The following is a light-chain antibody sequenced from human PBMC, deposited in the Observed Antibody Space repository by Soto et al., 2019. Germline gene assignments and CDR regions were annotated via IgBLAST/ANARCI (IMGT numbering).Light chain of an antibody. Sequence: DIQMTQSPSSLSASVGDRVTVTCRASQSIATFLNWYQHKPGKAPKLLISGASNLQSGVPSRFSGSGSGTDFTLTINSLDPEDFATYYCQQSYSSLALTFGGGTKLEIK. CDR3: QQSYSSLALT. CDR1: QSIATF. CDR2: GAS. V-gene: IGKV1-39*01. J-gene: IGKJ4*01.